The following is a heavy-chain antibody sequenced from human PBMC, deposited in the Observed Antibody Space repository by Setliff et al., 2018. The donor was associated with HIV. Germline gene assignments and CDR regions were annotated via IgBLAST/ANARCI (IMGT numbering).Heavy chain of an antibody. J-gene: IGHJ4*02. CDR1: GFAFSSHA. CDR3: ATWGDSWGFDS. V-gene: IGHV3-30*02. D-gene: IGHD6-13*01. Sequence: GGSLRLSCAASGFAFSSHAMHWVRQAPGKGLEWVAFIRSAASTKSYADSVKDRFTISRDNSKDTLYLQMNSLRAEDTAVYYCATWGDSWGFDSWGQGTLVTVSS. CDR2: IRSAASTK.